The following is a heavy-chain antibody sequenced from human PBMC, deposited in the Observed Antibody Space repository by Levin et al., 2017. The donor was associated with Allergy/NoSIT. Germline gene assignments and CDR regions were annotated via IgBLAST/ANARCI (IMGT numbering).Heavy chain of an antibody. D-gene: IGHD3-16*02. CDR3: ARGYYDYVWGSYRYYDY. CDR2: IYPGDSDT. J-gene: IGHJ4*02. CDR1: GYSFTSYW. Sequence: GGSLRLSCKGSGYSFTSYWIGWVRQMPGKGLEWMGIIYPGDSDTRYSPSFQGQVTISADKSISTAYLQWSSLKASDTAMYYCARGYYDYVWGSYRYYDYWGQGTLVTVSS. V-gene: IGHV5-51*01.